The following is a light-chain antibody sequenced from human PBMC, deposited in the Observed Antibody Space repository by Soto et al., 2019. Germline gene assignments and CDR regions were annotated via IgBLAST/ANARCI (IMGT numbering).Light chain of an antibody. V-gene: IGKV2-40*01. CDR1: QTLLDSDDGNSS. Sequence: DIVMTQTPLSLHVTPGEPASISCRSSQTLLDSDDGNSSLDGYLQKPGQSPQLLFYGISSRASGVPDRCSGSGSGTDFTLKISRVEAGDVGVFYCMQRKEFPWTFGQGTKVDIK. J-gene: IGKJ1*01. CDR2: GIS. CDR3: MQRKEFPWT.